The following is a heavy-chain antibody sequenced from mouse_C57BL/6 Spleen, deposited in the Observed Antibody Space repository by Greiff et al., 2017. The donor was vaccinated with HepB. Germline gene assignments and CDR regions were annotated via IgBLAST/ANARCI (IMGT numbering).Heavy chain of an antibody. CDR1: GYTFTDHT. V-gene: IGHV1-78*01. D-gene: IGHD3-2*02. J-gene: IGHJ2*01. CDR2: IYPRDGST. CDR3: ARERDSSGYGYYFDY. Sequence: SDAELVKPGASVKISCKVSGYTFTDHTIHWMKQRPEQGLEWIGYIYPRDGSTKYNEKFKGKATLTADKSSSTAYMQLNSLTSEDSAVYFCARERDSSGYGYYFDYWGQGTTLTVSS.